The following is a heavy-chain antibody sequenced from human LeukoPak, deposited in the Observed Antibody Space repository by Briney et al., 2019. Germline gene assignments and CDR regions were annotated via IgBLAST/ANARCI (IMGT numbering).Heavy chain of an antibody. CDR3: ARAKALGYCSSTSCYGAYYYYYMDV. J-gene: IGHJ6*03. CDR1: GGSFSGYY. Sequence: SETLSLTCAVYGGSFSGYYWSWIRQPPRKGLEWIGEINHSGSTNYNPSLKSRVTISVDTSKNQFSLKLSSVTAADTAVYYCARAKALGYCSSTSCYGAYYYYYMDVWGKGTTVTVSS. CDR2: INHSGST. D-gene: IGHD2-2*01. V-gene: IGHV4-34*01.